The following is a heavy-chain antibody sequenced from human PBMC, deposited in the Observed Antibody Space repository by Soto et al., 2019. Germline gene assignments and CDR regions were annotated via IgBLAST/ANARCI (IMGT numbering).Heavy chain of an antibody. J-gene: IGHJ6*02. D-gene: IGHD2-2*01. CDR3: ARERYQVISDGMDV. CDR2: INPETGGT. V-gene: IGHV1-2*02. CDR1: GYTFTGYY. Sequence: QVQLVQSGADVKKPGASVRVSCKASGYTFTGYYVHWVREAPGQGLEWMGWINPETGGTSYAQKFQGRVTLSRDTSIKTAYLELSRLRFDAAAVYFCARERYQVISDGMDVWGQGTTVTVSS.